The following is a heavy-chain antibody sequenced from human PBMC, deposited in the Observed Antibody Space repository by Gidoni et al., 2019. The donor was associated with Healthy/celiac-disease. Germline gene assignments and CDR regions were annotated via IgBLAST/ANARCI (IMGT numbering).Heavy chain of an antibody. V-gene: IGHV1-2*02. CDR2: INPNRGGT. J-gene: IGHJ4*02. Sequence: QVQLVQSGAEVKKPGASVKVSCKASGYTFTGYYMHWVRQAPGQGLEWMGWINPNRGGTNYAQKFQGRVTMTRDTSISTAYMELSRLRSDDTAVYYCARDLSYYGSAPPFDYWGQGTLVTVSS. CDR3: ARDLSYYGSAPPFDY. D-gene: IGHD3-10*01. CDR1: GYTFTGYY.